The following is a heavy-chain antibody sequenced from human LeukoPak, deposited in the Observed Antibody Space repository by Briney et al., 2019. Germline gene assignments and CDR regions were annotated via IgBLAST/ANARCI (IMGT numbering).Heavy chain of an antibody. J-gene: IGHJ4*02. CDR1: GFTFSSYS. Sequence: GGSLRLSCAASGFTFSSYSMNWVRQAPGKGLEWVSYISSSSSTIYYADSVKGRFTISRDNAKNSLYLQMNSLGAEDTAVYYCARDEIVGATSFDYWGQGTLVTVSS. CDR2: ISSSSSTI. CDR3: ARDEIVGATSFDY. D-gene: IGHD1-26*01. V-gene: IGHV3-48*01.